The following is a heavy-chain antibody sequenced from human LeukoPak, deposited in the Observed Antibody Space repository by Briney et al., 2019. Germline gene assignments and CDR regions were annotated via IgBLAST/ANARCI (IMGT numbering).Heavy chain of an antibody. V-gene: IGHV3-23*01. CDR2: ISGSDGST. J-gene: IGHJ4*02. Sequence: PGGSLTLSCAASGFTFSRYVMRWVRQAAGNGLEWVSAISGSDGSTYYADSVKGRFTISIDNSKNTLYLQMNSRRADDTAVYYCAKERPRYSSSWHLLEIDYWGQGTLVTVSS. D-gene: IGHD6-13*01. CDR1: GFTFSRYV. CDR3: AKERPRYSSSWHLLEIDY.